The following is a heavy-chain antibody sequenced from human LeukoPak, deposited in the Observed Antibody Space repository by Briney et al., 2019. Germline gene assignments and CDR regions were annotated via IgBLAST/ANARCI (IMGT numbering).Heavy chain of an antibody. Sequence: GGSLRLSCAASGFTFRNYGMGWVRQAPGKGLEWGAKTKPDGSAEYYADSVKGRFTIFRDNAKNSLYLQLSSLRPEDTALYYCAKHLTATNTYIFFGLDVWGQGTSVTVSS. D-gene: IGHD1-26*01. V-gene: IGHV3-7*03. CDR2: TKPDGSAE. CDR3: AKHLTATNTYIFFGLDV. CDR1: GFTFRNYG. J-gene: IGHJ6*02.